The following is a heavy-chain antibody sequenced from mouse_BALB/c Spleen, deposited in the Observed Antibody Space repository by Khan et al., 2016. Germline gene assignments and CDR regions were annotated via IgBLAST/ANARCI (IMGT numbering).Heavy chain of an antibody. CDR1: GFTFSDYY. D-gene: IGHD1-2*01. CDR3: ARGGLWLPWFAY. J-gene: IGHJ3*01. V-gene: IGHV5-4*02. Sequence: EVELVESGGGLVKPGGSLKLSCAASGFTFSDYYMYWVRQTPEKRLEWVATISDGGSYTYYPDSVKGRFTISRDNAKNNLYLQMSSLKSEDTAMYYCARGGLWLPWFAYWGQGTLVTVAA. CDR2: ISDGGSYT.